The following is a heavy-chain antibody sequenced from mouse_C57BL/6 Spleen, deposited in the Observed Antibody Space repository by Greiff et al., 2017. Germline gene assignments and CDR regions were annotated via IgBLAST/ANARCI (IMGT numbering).Heavy chain of an antibody. CDR3: TLIYYDYDYYAMDY. CDR1: GFTFSDAW. Sequence: EVQVVESGGGLVQPGGSMKLSCAASGFTFSDAWMDWVRQSPETGLEWVAEIRNKANNHATYYAESVKGRFTISRDDSKSSVYLQMNRLRAEDICIYYCTLIYYDYDYYAMDYWGQGTSVTVSS. D-gene: IGHD2-4*01. J-gene: IGHJ4*01. CDR2: IRNKANNHAT. V-gene: IGHV6-6*01.